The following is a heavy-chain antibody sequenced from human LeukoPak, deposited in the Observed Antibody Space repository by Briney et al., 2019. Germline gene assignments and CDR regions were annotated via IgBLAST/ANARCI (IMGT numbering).Heavy chain of an antibody. CDR3: ARDISTAHWYFDL. J-gene: IGHJ2*01. CDR1: GFTFSSYS. V-gene: IGHV3-21*01. CDR2: ISSSSSYI. D-gene: IGHD3-22*01. Sequence: GGSLRLSCAASGFTFSSYSMNWVRQAPGKGLEWVSSISSSSSYIYYADSVKGRFTISRDTAKNSLYLQMNSLRAKDTAVYYCARDISTAHWYFDLWGRGTLVTVSS.